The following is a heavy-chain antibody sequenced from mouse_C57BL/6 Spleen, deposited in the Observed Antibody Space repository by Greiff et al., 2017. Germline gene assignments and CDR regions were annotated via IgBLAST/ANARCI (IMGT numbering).Heavy chain of an antibody. V-gene: IGHV7-3*01. Sequence: EVKLVESGGGLVQPGGSLSLSCAASGFTFTDYYMSWVRQPPGKALEWLGFIRNKANGYTTEYSASVKGRFTISRDNSQSILYLQMNALGAEDSATYYCARYNGRPGYYAMDYWGQGTSVTVSS. J-gene: IGHJ4*01. CDR2: IRNKANGYTT. CDR1: GFTFTDYY. CDR3: ARYNGRPGYYAMDY. D-gene: IGHD1-1*01.